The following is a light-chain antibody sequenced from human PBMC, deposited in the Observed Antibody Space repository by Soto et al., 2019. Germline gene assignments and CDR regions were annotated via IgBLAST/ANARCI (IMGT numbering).Light chain of an antibody. V-gene: IGLV2-14*01. J-gene: IGLJ3*02. Sequence: QSALTQPRSVSGSPGQSVTISCTGTSSDVGGYNYVSWYQQHPGKAPKLMIYEVSNRPSGVSNRFSGSKSGNTASLTISGLQTEDEADYYCSSYTSSGTWVFGGGTKLTVL. CDR1: SSDVGGYNY. CDR3: SSYTSSGTWV. CDR2: EVS.